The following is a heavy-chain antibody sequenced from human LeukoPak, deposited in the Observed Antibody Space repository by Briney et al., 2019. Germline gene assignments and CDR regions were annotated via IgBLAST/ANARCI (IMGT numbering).Heavy chain of an antibody. D-gene: IGHD1-26*01. J-gene: IGHJ5*02. V-gene: IGHV3-23*01. CDR3: AKDPSGGIVGATNWFDP. CDR1: GGSISSSSYY. Sequence: PSETLSLTCTASGGSISSSSYYWGWIRQPPGKGLEWVSAISGSGGSTYYADSVKGRFTISRDNSKNTLYLQMNSLRAEDTAVYYCAKDPSGGIVGATNWFDPWGQGTLVTVSS. CDR2: ISGSGGST.